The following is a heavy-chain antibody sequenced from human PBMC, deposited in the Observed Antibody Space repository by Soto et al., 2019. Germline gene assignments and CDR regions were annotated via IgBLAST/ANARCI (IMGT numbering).Heavy chain of an antibody. CDR1: GDSLSSSNYY. J-gene: IGHJ4*02. Sequence: QLQLQESGPGLVKPSETLSLTCSVSGDSLSSSNYYWGWIRQPPGKGLEWIGSIYYSGSTYYNPSLKSRVSMSLDMSKNRFSLQLTSLIAADTAVYYCARYELLTVYFPQFLSDYWGQGTLVTVSA. V-gene: IGHV4-39*02. D-gene: IGHD3-9*01. CDR2: IYYSGST. CDR3: ARYELLTVYFPQFLSDY.